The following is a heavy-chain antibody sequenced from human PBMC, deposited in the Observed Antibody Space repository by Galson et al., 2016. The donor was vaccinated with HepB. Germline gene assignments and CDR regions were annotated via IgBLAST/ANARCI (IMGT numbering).Heavy chain of an antibody. V-gene: IGHV3-33*01. J-gene: IGHJ4*02. D-gene: IGHD6-19*01. CDR2: QWYEGSNN. CDR3: ARGIEVGALDY. Sequence: SLRLSCAASGFVFSSYGMHWVRQAPGKGLEWVAVQWYEGSNNDYADSVKGRFTISRGNLKNTLYLQMNSLRAEDTAVYYCARGIEVGALDYWGQGNLVIVSS. CDR1: GFVFSSYG.